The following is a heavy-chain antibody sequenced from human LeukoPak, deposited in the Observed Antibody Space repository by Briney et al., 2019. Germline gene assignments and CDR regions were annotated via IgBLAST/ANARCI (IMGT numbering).Heavy chain of an antibody. CDR1: GFTFSDYY. D-gene: IGHD5-12*01. J-gene: IGHJ5*02. CDR3: ARAGISGYAVT. Sequence: PGGSLRLSCAASGFTFSDYYMSWVRQAPGKGLEWVSVIYSGGSTYYADSVKGRFTISRDNSKNTLYLQMNSLRAEDTAVYYCARAGISGYAVTWGQGTLVTVSS. CDR2: IYSGGST. V-gene: IGHV3-66*01.